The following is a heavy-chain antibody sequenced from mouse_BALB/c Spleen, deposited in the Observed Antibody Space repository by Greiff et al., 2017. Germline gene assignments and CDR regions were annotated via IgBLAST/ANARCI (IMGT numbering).Heavy chain of an antibody. D-gene: IGHD4-1*01. Sequence: EVKLMESGGGLVQPGGSRKLSCAASGFTFSSFGMHWVRQAPEKGLEWVAYISSGSSTIYYADTVKGRFTISRDNPKNTLFLQMTSLRSEDTAMYYCARLDWDGAMDYWGQGASGTVSS. CDR2: ISSGSSTI. J-gene: IGHJ4*01. V-gene: IGHV5-17*02. CDR1: GFTFSSFG. CDR3: ARLDWDGAMDY.